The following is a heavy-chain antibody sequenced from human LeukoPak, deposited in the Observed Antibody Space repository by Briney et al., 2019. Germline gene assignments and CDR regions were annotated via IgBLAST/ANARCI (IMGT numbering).Heavy chain of an antibody. Sequence: GGSLRLSCAASGFTFSSYAMSWVRQAPGKGLEWVSTITGSGGSTYYADSVKGRFTISTDNSENTLYLQMNSLRAEDTAVYYCAKPPPDSSSWLFDYWGQGTLVTVSS. D-gene: IGHD6-13*01. V-gene: IGHV3-23*01. CDR3: AKPPPDSSSWLFDY. J-gene: IGHJ4*02. CDR2: ITGSGGST. CDR1: GFTFSSYA.